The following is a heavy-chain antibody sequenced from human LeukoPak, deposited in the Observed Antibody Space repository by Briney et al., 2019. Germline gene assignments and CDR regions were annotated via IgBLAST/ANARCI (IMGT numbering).Heavy chain of an antibody. J-gene: IGHJ4*02. V-gene: IGHV4-59*08. CDR3: ASLEEQWLVRGVVDY. CDR1: GGSISSYY. Sequence: SETLSLTCTVSGGSISSYYWNWIRQPPGKGLEWIGYIYYSGSTNYNPSLKSRVTISVDTSKNQFSLKLSSVTAADTAVYYCASLEEQWLVRGVVDYWGQGTLVTVSS. D-gene: IGHD6-19*01. CDR2: IYYSGST.